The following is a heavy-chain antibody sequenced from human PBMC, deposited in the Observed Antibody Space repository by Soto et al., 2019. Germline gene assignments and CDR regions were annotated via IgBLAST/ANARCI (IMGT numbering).Heavy chain of an antibody. Sequence: QVQLVQSGAEVKKPGSSVKVSCKASGGTFSSYAISWVRQAPGQGLEWMGGIIPIFGTANYAQKFQGRVTITADESTSTAYMELSSLRSEDTAVYYCARVSAYYYDSSGCYSGWFDPWGQGTLVTVSS. CDR2: IIPIFGTA. V-gene: IGHV1-69*12. D-gene: IGHD3-22*01. CDR1: GGTFSSYA. CDR3: ARVSAYYYDSSGCYSGWFDP. J-gene: IGHJ5*02.